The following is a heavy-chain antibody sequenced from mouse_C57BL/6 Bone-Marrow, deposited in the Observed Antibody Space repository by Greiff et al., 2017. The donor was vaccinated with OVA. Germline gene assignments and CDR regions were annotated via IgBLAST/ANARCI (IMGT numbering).Heavy chain of an antibody. CDR3: ARTTTNFDV. V-gene: IGHV1-69*01. J-gene: IGHJ1*03. CDR1: GYTFTSYW. D-gene: IGHD1-1*01. CDR2: IDPSDSYT. Sequence: QVQLQQPGAELVMPGASVKLSCKASGYTFTSYWMHWVKQRPGQGLEWIGEIDPSDSYTNYNQKFKGKSTLTVDKSSSTAYMQLSSLTSEDSAVYYCARTTTNFDVWGTGTTVTVSS.